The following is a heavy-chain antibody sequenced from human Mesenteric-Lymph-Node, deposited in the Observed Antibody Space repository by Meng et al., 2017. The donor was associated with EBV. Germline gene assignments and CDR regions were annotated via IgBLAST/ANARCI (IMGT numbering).Heavy chain of an antibody. V-gene: IGHV4-30-4*01. J-gene: IGHJ4*02. CDR1: GASISSGVYY. Sequence: QWRLQGSGPGLGKPSQTLSPTCAVSGASISSGVYYWSWIRQPPGKGLEWMGYIYYRGSTYYNPSLKSRVTISVDTSKNLLSLKVNSVTAADTAVYYCAGHDFGDYAFDYWGQGTLVTVSS. CDR3: AGHDFGDYAFDY. CDR2: IYYRGST. D-gene: IGHD4-17*01.